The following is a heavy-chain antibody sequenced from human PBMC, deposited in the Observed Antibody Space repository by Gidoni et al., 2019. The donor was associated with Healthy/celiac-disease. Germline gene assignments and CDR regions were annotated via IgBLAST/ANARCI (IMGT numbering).Heavy chain of an antibody. Sequence: AMHWVRQAPGKGLEWVAVISYDGSNKYYADSVKGRFTISRDNSKNTLYLQMNSLRAEDTAVYYCARATEWLDRKEVDAFDIWGQGTMVTVSS. CDR2: ISYDGSNK. CDR3: ARATEWLDRKEVDAFDI. V-gene: IGHV3-30*01. CDR1: A. J-gene: IGHJ3*02. D-gene: IGHD6-19*01.